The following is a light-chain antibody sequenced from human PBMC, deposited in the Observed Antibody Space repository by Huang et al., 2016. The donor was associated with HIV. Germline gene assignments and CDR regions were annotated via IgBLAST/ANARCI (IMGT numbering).Light chain of an antibody. J-gene: IGKJ4*01. CDR3: QQRVNGLT. Sequence: EIVLTQSPATLSFFPGQRVSLSCRASQNINTHLSWYQQRPGQPPRLLIYDAPSRVPGGAARFSGSGSGTDFTLTISSLESEDFATYYCQQRVNGLTFGGGTKV. V-gene: IGKV3-11*01. CDR1: QNINTH. CDR2: DAP.